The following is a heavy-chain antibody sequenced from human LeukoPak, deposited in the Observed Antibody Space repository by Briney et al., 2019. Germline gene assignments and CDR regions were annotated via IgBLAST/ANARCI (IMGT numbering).Heavy chain of an antibody. Sequence: PGGSLRLSYAASGFTFSSFAMTWVRQAPGKGLEWVSSISGSGGSTNIADSVKGRFTISRDNSKNTLYLQMNSLRAEDTAVYYCAKERGGYNNYPGSGYSDYWGQGTLVTVSS. CDR2: ISGSGGST. V-gene: IGHV3-23*01. CDR1: GFTFSSFA. D-gene: IGHD4-11*01. J-gene: IGHJ4*02. CDR3: AKERGGYNNYPGSGYSDY.